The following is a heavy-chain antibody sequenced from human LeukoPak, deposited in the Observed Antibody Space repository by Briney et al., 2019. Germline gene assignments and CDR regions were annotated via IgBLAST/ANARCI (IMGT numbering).Heavy chain of an antibody. J-gene: IGHJ5*01. D-gene: IGHD4-23*01. CDR1: GGSISSYY. CDR2: IYYSGST. V-gene: IGHV4-59*01. Sequence: SETLSLTCTVSGGSISSYYWSWIRQPPGKGLEWIGYIYYSGSTNYNPSLKSRVTISVDTSKNQFSLKLSSVTAADTAVYYCARDMDYGGNSGFDSWGQGTLVTVSS. CDR3: ARDMDYGGNSGFDS.